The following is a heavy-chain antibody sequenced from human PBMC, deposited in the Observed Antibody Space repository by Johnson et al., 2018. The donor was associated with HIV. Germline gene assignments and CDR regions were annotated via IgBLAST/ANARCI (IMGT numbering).Heavy chain of an antibody. CDR1: GFSFSNSG. J-gene: IGHJ3*02. Sequence: EQLVESGGGVVQPGRSLRLSCAASGFSFSNSGMHWVRQATGKGLEWVSAIGTAGDTYYPGSVKGRFTISRENAKNSLYLQMNSLRAEDMAVYYCARDGPRRDAYDIWGQGTMVTVSS. CDR2: IGTAGDT. V-gene: IGHV3-13*01. CDR3: ARDGPRRDAYDI.